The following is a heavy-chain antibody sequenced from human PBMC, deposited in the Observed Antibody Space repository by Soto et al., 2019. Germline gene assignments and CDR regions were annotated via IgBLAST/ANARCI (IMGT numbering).Heavy chain of an antibody. V-gene: IGHV3-23*01. Sequence: GGSLRLSCAASGFTFSSYAMSWVRQAPGKGLEWVSAISGSGGSTYYADSVKGRFTISRDNSKNTLYLQMNSLRDEDTAVYYCPKAQEWFGEPRFDYWGQGALVTVSS. CDR3: PKAQEWFGEPRFDY. J-gene: IGHJ4*01. CDR2: ISGSGGST. CDR1: GFTFSSYA. D-gene: IGHD3-10*01.